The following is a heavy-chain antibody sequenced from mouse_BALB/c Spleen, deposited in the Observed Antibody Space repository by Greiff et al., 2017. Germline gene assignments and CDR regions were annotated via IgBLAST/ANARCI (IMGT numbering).Heavy chain of an antibody. CDR3: ARDEVRRGDAMDY. CDR2: ISSGGSYT. J-gene: IGHJ4*01. Sequence: EVKLQESGGGLVKPGGSLKLSCAASGFTFSSYAMSWVRQSPEKRLEWVAEISSGGSYTYYPDTVTGRFTISRDNAKNTLYLEMSSLRSEDTAMYYCARDEVRRGDAMDYWGQGTSVTVSS. CDR1: GFTFSSYA. D-gene: IGHD2-14*01. V-gene: IGHV5-9-4*01.